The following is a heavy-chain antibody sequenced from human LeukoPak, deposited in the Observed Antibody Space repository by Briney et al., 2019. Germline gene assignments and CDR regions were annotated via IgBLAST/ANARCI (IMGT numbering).Heavy chain of an antibody. J-gene: IGHJ4*02. CDR2: ISYDGSNK. Sequence: PGGSLRLSCAASGFTFSSYAMPWVRQAPGKGLEWVAVISYDGSNKYYADSVKGRFTISRDNSKNTLYLQMNSLRAEDTAVYYCARDPTNSDPFDYWGQGTLVTVSS. CDR1: GFTFSSYA. V-gene: IGHV3-30-3*01. CDR3: ARDPTNSDPFDY. D-gene: IGHD5-12*01.